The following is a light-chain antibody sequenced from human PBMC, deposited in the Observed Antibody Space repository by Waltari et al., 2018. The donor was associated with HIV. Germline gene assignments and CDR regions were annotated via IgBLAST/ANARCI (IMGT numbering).Light chain of an antibody. CDR3: GTSDNTLIAFWM. CDR1: RPNIGNKY. CDR2: DNN. V-gene: IGLV1-51*01. J-gene: IGLJ3*02. Sequence: QSVLTQPPSVSAAPGQSVTIYCFGGRPNIGNKYVSRYQQLPVKPPKLLSYDNNNQPSGIPDRFSASKSGTSATLGITGVQTADEADYYCGTSDNTLIAFWMFGGGTKLTVL.